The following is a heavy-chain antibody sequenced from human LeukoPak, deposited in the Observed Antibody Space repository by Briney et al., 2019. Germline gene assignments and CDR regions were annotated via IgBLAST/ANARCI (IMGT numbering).Heavy chain of an antibody. CDR1: GGSISSSSYY. J-gene: IGHJ4*02. CDR3: ARRIGSSIDY. D-gene: IGHD3-10*01. V-gene: IGHV4-39*07. Sequence: SETLSLTCTASGGSISSSSYYWGWIRQPPGKGLEWIGSIYYSGSTYYNPSLKSRVTISVDTSKNQFSLKLSSVTAADTAVYYCARRIGSSIDYWGQGTLVTVSS. CDR2: IYYSGST.